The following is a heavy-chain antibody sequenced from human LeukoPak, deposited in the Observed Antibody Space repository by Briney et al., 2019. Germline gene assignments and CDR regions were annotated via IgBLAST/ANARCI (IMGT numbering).Heavy chain of an antibody. CDR3: ARAPAYKYSSGPIDAFDI. J-gene: IGHJ3*02. V-gene: IGHV4-59*01. D-gene: IGHD6-19*01. CDR1: GGSISSYY. CDR2: IYYSGST. Sequence: SETLSLTCTVSGGSISSYYWSWIRQPPGKGLEWIGYIYYSGSTNYNPSLKSRVTISVDTSKNQFSLKLSSVTAADTAVYYCARAPAYKYSSGPIDAFDIWGQGTMVTVSS.